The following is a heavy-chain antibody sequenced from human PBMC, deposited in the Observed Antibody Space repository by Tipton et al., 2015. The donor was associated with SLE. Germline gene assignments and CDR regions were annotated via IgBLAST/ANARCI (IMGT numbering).Heavy chain of an antibody. J-gene: IGHJ4*02. Sequence: TLSLTCTVSGGSINGSYYYWGWIRQPPGKGLEWIGSIYYSGNTYHNPSLKSRVTISVDTSKNQFSLRLSSVTAADTAVYFCARKYTSGWDYWGQGILVIVSS. CDR1: GGSINGSYYY. D-gene: IGHD6-19*01. CDR2: IYYSGNT. V-gene: IGHV4-39*07. CDR3: ARKYTSGWDY.